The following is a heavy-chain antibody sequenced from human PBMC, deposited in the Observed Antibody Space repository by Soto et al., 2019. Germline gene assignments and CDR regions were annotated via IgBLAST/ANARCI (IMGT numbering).Heavy chain of an antibody. D-gene: IGHD5-12*01. CDR3: AHSQRGPRDF. J-gene: IGHJ4*02. CDR2: IYWDDDK. V-gene: IGHV2-5*02. Sequence: QITLKESGPTLVRPTQTLTLTCTFSRFSLSTTGVAVAWIRQPPGEALEWLALIYWDDDKRYNSSLKSRLTITKDTSRDQVVLAMTNMDPMDTATYFCAHSQRGPRDFWGPGILVTVSS. CDR1: RFSLSTTGVA.